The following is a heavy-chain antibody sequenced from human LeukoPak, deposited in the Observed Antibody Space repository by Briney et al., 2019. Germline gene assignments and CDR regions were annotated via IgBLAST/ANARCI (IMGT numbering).Heavy chain of an antibody. D-gene: IGHD4-23*01. V-gene: IGHV3-30*02. Sequence: GGSLRLSCAASGFTFSSYGMHWVRQAPGKGLEWVSFIRNDGSTKYYADSVKGRFTISRDNSKNTLYLQMNSLRAEDTAVYYFAKDGETAVVTDYFDYWGQRTLVSVSS. CDR3: AKDGETAVVTDYFDY. CDR2: IRNDGSTK. CDR1: GFTFSSYG. J-gene: IGHJ4*02.